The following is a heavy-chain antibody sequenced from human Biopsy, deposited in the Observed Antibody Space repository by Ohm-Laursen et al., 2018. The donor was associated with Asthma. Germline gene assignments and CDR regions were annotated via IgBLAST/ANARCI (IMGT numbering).Heavy chain of an antibody. CDR2: IYFSGST. CDR1: GDSISSYY. CDR3: ARSGWGQLGLGY. D-gene: IGHD6-6*01. Sequence: GTLSLTCTVSGDSISSYYWSWIRQPPGKGLEWIGYIYFSGSTNYNPSLKSRVTISVDTSKNQFSLRLSSVTAADTAVYYCARSGWGQLGLGYWGQGTLVTVSS. V-gene: IGHV4-59*01. J-gene: IGHJ4*02.